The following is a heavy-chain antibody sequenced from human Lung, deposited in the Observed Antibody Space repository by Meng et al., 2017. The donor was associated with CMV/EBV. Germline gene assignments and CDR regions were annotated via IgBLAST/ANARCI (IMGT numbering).Heavy chain of an antibody. CDR2: IEPDDSHI. V-gene: IGHV5-51*01. J-gene: IGHJ5*02. CDR1: QYTFSNFW. CDR3: PRLKKTWVWFEV. Sequence: GEXXMISCKTSQYTFSNFWIGWERQKPGKGLEWMGTIEPDDSHIRHSPSFQGHATLPVNKSITTAYLQWSSLKASDTAMYYCPRLKKTWVWFEVLGQGTHVASSS.